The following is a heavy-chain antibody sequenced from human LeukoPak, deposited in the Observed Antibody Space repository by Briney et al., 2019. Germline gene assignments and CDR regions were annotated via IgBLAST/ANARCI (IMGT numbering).Heavy chain of an antibody. J-gene: IGHJ6*03. CDR2: ISAYNGNT. D-gene: IGHD1-26*01. CDR1: GYTFPSYG. V-gene: IGHV1-18*01. CDR3: ARGWDDPSPGSYYYYYMDV. Sequence: GASVKVSYKASGYTFPSYGISGVRQAPGQALEGMGWISAYNGNTHYTQNPQGRVTMTTDTSTSTAYMEQRSLRSYDPAVYYCARGWDDPSPGSYYYYYMDVWGKGTTVTVSS.